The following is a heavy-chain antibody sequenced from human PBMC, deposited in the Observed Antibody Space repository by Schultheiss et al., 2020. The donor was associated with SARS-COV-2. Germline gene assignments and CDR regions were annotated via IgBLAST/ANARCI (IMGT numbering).Heavy chain of an antibody. CDR2: ISYSESS. CDR3: ARQDNNFDS. Sequence: SETLSLTCTVSGGSISSSSYYWSWIRQPPGMGLEWIGSISYSESSDYNPSLKSRVTISVDTSKNQFSLKLSSVTAADTAVYYCARQDNNFDSWGQGILVTVSS. V-gene: IGHV4-39*01. J-gene: IGHJ4*02. D-gene: IGHD1-1*01. CDR1: GGSISSSSYY.